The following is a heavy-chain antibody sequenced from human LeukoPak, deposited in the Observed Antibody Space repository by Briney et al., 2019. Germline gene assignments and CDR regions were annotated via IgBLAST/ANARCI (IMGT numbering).Heavy chain of an antibody. V-gene: IGHV5-51*01. J-gene: IGHJ4*02. CDR1: GYSFTSYW. CDR2: IYPGDSDS. D-gene: IGHD4-23*01. Sequence: KRGESLKISRKGSGYSFTSYWIGWVRQMPGKGLEWMGIIYPGDSDSRYSPSFQGHVTISADKSISTAYLQWSSLKASDTAMYYCARRDYGGNSYFDYWGQGTLVTVSS. CDR3: ARRDYGGNSYFDY.